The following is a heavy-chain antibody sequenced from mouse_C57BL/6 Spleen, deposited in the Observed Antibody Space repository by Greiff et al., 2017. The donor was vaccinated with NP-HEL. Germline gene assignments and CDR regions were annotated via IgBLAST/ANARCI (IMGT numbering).Heavy chain of an antibody. CDR3: AREAYYYGSSGNWYFDV. V-gene: IGHV5-16*01. CDR1: GFTFSDYY. CDR2: INYDGSST. Sequence: VESEGGLVQPGSSMKLSCTASGFTFSDYYMAWVRQVPEKGLEWVANINYDGSSTYYLDSLKSRFIISRDNAKNILYLQMSSLKSEDTATYYCAREAYYYGSSGNWYFDVWGTGTTVTVSS. D-gene: IGHD1-1*01. J-gene: IGHJ1*03.